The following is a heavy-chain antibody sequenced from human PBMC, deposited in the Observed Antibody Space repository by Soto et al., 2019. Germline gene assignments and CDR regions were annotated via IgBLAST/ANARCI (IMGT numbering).Heavy chain of an antibody. CDR2: IYTSGDI. D-gene: IGHD5-12*01. J-gene: IGHJ4*02. CDR3: AREKGYISGPKNFDY. CDR1: GASMSGYY. V-gene: IGHV4-4*08. Sequence: SETLSLTCTVSGASMSGYYWSWIRQPPGKGLECIGYIYTSGDINYSPSLKSRATISLDTSKNQFSLKLSSVTAADTAVYYCAREKGYISGPKNFDYWGQGTLVTVSS.